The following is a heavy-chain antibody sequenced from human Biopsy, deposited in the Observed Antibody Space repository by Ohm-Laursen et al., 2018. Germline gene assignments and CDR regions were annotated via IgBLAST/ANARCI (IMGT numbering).Heavy chain of an antibody. CDR3: AAVDYSAYTTVDH. Sequence: SDTLSLTCTVSGDSVTKYYWTWIRQPAGKGLEWIGRIYTSGSTNYNPSLKSRVTVSVDTSKNQFSLKLTSLTAADTAVYFCAAVDYSAYTTVDHWGQGTLITVSS. CDR2: IYTSGST. CDR1: GDSVTKYY. D-gene: IGHD5-12*01. V-gene: IGHV4-4*07. J-gene: IGHJ4*02.